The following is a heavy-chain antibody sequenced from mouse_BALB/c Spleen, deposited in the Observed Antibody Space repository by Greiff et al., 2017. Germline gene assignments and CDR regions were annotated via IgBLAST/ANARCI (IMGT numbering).Heavy chain of an antibody. D-gene: IGHD3-3*01. CDR1: GFTFTDYY. J-gene: IGHJ1*01. V-gene: IGHV7-3*02. Sequence: EVQLVESGGGLVQPGGSLRLSCATSGFTFTDYYMSWVRQPPGKALEWLGFIRNKANGYTTEYSASVKVRFTISRDNSQSILYLQMNTLRAEDSATYYCARDRDNGNWYFDVWGGGTTVTVAS. CDR2: IRNKANGYTT. CDR3: ARDRDNGNWYFDV.